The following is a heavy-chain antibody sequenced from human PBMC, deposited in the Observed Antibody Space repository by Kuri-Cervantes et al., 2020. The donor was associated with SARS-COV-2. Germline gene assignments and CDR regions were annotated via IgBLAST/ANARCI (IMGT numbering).Heavy chain of an antibody. CDR3: TRDDDGDDY. J-gene: IGHJ4*02. Sequence: GESLKISCAASGFTFSSYTMNWVRQAPGKGLEWVGFIRSKAYGGTTEYAASVKGRFTISRDDSKSIAYLQMNSLKTEDTAVYYCTRDDDGDDYWGQGTLVTVSS. V-gene: IGHV3-49*04. CDR1: GFTFSSYT. CDR2: IRSKAYGGTT. D-gene: IGHD3-16*01.